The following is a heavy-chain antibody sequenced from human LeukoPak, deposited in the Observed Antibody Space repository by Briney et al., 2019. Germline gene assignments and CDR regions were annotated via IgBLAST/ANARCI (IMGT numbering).Heavy chain of an antibody. CDR1: GFTVSSNY. CDR3: ANVQHVGYDMTFDF. CDR2: IYSGGST. J-gene: IGHJ4*02. D-gene: IGHD3-9*01. Sequence: GGSLRLSCAASGFTVSSNYMSWVRQAPGKGLEWVSVIYSGGSTHYADSVKGRFTISRHNSKNTLYLQMNSLRAEDTAVYHCANVQHVGYDMTFDFWGQGTLVTVSS. V-gene: IGHV3-53*01.